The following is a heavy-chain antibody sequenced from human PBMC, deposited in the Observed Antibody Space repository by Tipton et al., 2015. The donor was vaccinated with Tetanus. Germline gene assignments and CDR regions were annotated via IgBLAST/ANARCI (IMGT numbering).Heavy chain of an antibody. CDR3: AAALPGAPPPY. V-gene: IGHV3-11*01. Sequence: CAASGFILRDYYMSWIRQAPGKGLEWVSYISGSSGDIYHAGSVKGRLTTSRDNAKWSLYLQLDNLRAEDTAVCYCAAALPGAPPPYWGQGTLVTVSS. D-gene: IGHD6-25*01. CDR1: GFILRDYY. CDR2: ISGSSGDI. J-gene: IGHJ4*02.